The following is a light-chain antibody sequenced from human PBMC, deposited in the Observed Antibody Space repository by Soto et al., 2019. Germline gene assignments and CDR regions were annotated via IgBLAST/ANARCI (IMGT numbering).Light chain of an antibody. J-gene: IGKJ1*01. V-gene: IGKV1-5*01. CDR2: DAS. CDR1: QSISSW. CDR3: QQYNSYPWT. Sequence: DIPMTKSPSTLSASVGDRVTITCRASQSISSWLAWYQQKPGKAPKLLIYDASSLESGVPSRFSGSGSGTEFTLTISSLQPDDFATYYCQQYNSYPWTFGQGTKVEIK.